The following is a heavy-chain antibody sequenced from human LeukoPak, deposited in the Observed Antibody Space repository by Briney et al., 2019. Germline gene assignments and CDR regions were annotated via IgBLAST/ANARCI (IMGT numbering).Heavy chain of an antibody. Sequence: GGSLRLSCAASGFTFSSYAMHWVRQAPGKGLEWVAVISYDGSNKYYADSVKGRFTISRDNSKNTLYLQMNSLRAEDTAVYYCARAWRVAARLFDYWGQGTLVTV. CDR1: GFTFSSYA. V-gene: IGHV3-30-3*01. J-gene: IGHJ4*02. CDR2: ISYDGSNK. D-gene: IGHD6-6*01. CDR3: ARAWRVAARLFDY.